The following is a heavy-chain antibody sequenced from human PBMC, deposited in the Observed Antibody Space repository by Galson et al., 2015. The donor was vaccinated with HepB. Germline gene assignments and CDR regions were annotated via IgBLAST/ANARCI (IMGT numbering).Heavy chain of an antibody. Sequence: SVKVSCKVSGYTLTELSMHWVRQAPGKGLEWMGGFDPEDGETIYAQKFQGRVTMTEDTSTDTAYMELSSLRSEDTAVYYCATKRPLSGYDWGVYWYFDLWGRGTLVTVSS. D-gene: IGHD5-12*01. V-gene: IGHV1-24*01. CDR2: FDPEDGET. CDR3: ATKRPLSGYDWGVYWYFDL. J-gene: IGHJ2*01. CDR1: GYTLTELS.